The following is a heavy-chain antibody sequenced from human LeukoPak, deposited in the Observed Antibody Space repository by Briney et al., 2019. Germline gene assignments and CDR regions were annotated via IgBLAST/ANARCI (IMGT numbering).Heavy chain of an antibody. CDR3: ARDRGGDLRYYDILTGFDY. CDR2: IIPIFGTA. V-gene: IGHV1-69*13. CDR1: GYTFTDRY. D-gene: IGHD3-9*01. Sequence: SVKVSCTASGYTFTDRYIHWVRQAPGQGLEWMGGIIPIFGTANYAQKFQGRVTITADESTSTAYMELSSLRSEDTAVYYCARDRGGDLRYYDILTGFDYWGQGTLVTVSS. J-gene: IGHJ4*02.